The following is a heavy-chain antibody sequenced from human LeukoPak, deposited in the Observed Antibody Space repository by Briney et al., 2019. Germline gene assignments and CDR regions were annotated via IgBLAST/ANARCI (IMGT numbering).Heavy chain of an antibody. V-gene: IGHV3-23*01. D-gene: IGHD1-26*01. CDR2: ISDSGGNT. CDR1: GFTFSNYD. CDR3: AKDWSCDC. Sequence: GGSLRLSCAASGFTFSNYDMTWVRQAPGKGLEWVSAISDSGGNTHYADSVKGRFTISRDNSKNTLYLQMNILRAEDTAIYYYAKDWSCDCWGRGTLVTVSS. J-gene: IGHJ4*02.